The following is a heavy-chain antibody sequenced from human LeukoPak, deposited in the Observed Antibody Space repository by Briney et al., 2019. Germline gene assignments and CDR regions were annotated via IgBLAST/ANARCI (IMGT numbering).Heavy chain of an antibody. CDR3: ARGNSGYIDS. V-gene: IGHV6-1*01. Sequence: SQTLSLTCAISGDSVSSNSAAWNWIRQSPSRGLEWLGRTYYRSKWYDAYAESVKSRITIKPDTSRNQFSLQLDSVTPEDTAVYYCARGNSGYIDSWGQGTLVTVSS. D-gene: IGHD5-12*01. J-gene: IGHJ4*02. CDR1: GDSVSSNSAA. CDR2: TYYRSKWYD.